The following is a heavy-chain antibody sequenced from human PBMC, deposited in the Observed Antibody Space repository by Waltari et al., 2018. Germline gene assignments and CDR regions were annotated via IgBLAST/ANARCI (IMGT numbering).Heavy chain of an antibody. D-gene: IGHD5-12*01. Sequence: QLQLHASGPGLVKPSETVSLTCSCSGCSRNTNRHYLAWIRQPPGQGLEWIGPFSYNGATYSSPSLKSRITMSRDTSKNQLSLRLGSVTAADTAVYYCATYIGASVGTAAFDVWGQGTMVTVSS. V-gene: IGHV4-39*01. CDR1: GCSRNTNRHY. CDR3: ATYIGASVGTAAFDV. J-gene: IGHJ3*01. CDR2: FSYNGAT.